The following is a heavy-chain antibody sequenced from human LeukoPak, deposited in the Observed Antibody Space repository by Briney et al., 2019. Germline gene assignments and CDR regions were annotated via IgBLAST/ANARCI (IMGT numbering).Heavy chain of an antibody. CDR2: ISGSGGST. D-gene: IGHD6-13*01. J-gene: IGHJ4*02. Sequence: PGGTLSLSCAASGFTFSSYGMSWVRQAPGRGLEWVSAISGSGGSTYYADSVKGRFTISRDNSKNTLYLQMNSLRAEDTAVYYCAKDTVAAAGDYYFDYWGQGTLVTVSS. CDR3: AKDTVAAAGDYYFDY. V-gene: IGHV3-23*01. CDR1: GFTFSSYG.